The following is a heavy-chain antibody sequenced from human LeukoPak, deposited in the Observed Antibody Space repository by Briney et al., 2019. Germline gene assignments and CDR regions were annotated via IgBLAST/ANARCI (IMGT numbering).Heavy chain of an antibody. V-gene: IGHV4-34*01. CDR2: INHSGST. Sequence: PSETLSLTCAVHGGSFSGYYWSWIRQPPGKGLEWIGEINHSGSTNYNPSLKSRVTISVDTSKNQFSLKLSSVTAADTAVYYCARGARIYYYYYMDVWGKGTTVTVSS. CDR3: ARGARIYYYYYMDV. CDR1: GGSFSGYY. D-gene: IGHD6-6*01. J-gene: IGHJ6*03.